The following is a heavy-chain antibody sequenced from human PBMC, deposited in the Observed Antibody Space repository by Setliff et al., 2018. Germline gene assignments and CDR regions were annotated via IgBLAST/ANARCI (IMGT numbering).Heavy chain of an antibody. V-gene: IGHV1-2*02. J-gene: IGHJ3*02. D-gene: IGHD3-3*01. CDR3: ARLQFLEWLFYAFDI. CDR1: AYSFSGYY. Sequence: ASVKVSCKTSAYSFSGYYIHWVRQAPGQGLEWMGWMNTNSGDTKYTQRFQGRVTMTRDTSITTAYMELRSLRSDDTAVYYCARLQFLEWLFYAFDIWGQGTMVTVSS. CDR2: MNTNSGDT.